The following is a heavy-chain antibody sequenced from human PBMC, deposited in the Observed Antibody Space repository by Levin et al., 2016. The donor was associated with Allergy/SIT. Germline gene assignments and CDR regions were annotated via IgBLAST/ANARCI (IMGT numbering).Heavy chain of an antibody. D-gene: IGHD4-11*01. Sequence: PGKGLEWIGYIYYSGSTYYNPSLKSRVTISVDTSKNQFSLKLSSVTAADTAVYYCARDQSNYGYYYYYGMDVWGQGTTVTVSS. CDR2: IYYSGST. J-gene: IGHJ6*02. CDR3: ARDQSNYGYYYYYGMDV. V-gene: IGHV4-31*02.